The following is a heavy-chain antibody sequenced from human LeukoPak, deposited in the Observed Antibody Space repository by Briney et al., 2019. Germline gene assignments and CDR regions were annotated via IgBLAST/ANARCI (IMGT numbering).Heavy chain of an antibody. CDR3: ARDNRGYSYGYGY. D-gene: IGHD5-18*01. Sequence: GGSLRLSCAASGFTFVSYEMNWVRQAPGKGLEWVSYISSYGSNIYYADSVKGRFTISRDNAKNSLYLQMNSLRAEDTAVYYCARDNRGYSYGYGYWGQGTLVTVSS. V-gene: IGHV3-48*03. J-gene: IGHJ4*02. CDR2: ISSYGSNI. CDR1: GFTFVSYE.